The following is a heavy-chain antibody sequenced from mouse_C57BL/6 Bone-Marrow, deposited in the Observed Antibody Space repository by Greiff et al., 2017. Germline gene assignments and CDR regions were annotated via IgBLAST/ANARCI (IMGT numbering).Heavy chain of an antibody. CDR3: SSFDGNYFYF. CDR1: GFNFKDDY. Sequence: VQLQQSGAELVRPGASVKLSCTASGFNFKDDYIHWVKQRPEQGLEWLGWIDPEIGDTEYASKFPGKATITSDTPSHTAYLQLSSLTSAATDVYYCSSFDGNYFYFGGQGTPLTVAS. D-gene: IGHD2-3*01. CDR2: IDPEIGDT. V-gene: IGHV14-4*01. J-gene: IGHJ2*01.